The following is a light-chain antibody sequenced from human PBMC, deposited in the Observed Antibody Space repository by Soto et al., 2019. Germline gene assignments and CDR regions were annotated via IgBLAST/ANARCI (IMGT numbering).Light chain of an antibody. J-gene: IGKJ4*01. V-gene: IGKV1-12*01. CDR3: QQANSFPLT. CDR1: QDIRSW. CDR2: AAT. Sequence: IRVYKSPSYVSAYVEDRVSITCRASQDIRSWLAWYQQRPGKAPKLLIYAATTLQSGVPSRFSGSGSGTTFTLTINNLQPEDFASYFCQQANSFPLTFGGGTNVDIK.